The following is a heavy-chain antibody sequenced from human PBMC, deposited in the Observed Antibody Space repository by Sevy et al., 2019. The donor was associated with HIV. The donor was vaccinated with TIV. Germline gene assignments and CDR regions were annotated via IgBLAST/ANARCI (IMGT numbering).Heavy chain of an antibody. CDR1: AFTFSTYA. CDR3: AKDAGGCSGGNCYWATNYYGMDV. J-gene: IGHJ6*02. D-gene: IGHD2-15*01. V-gene: IGHV3-30*18. CDR2: VSYDGGNR. Sequence: GGSLRLSCAASAFTFSTYAMHWVRQAPGKGLEWVAVVSYDGGNRHYADSVKGRFTISRDNSKNTLYLQRNSLRGEDTAVYYCAKDAGGCSGGNCYWATNYYGMDVWGQGTTVTVSS.